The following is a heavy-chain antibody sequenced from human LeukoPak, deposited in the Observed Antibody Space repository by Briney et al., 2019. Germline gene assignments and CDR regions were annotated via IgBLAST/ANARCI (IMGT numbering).Heavy chain of an antibody. J-gene: IGHJ4*02. CDR1: GYIFISYY. D-gene: IGHD5-24*01. Sequence: ASVKVSCKASGYIFISYYIHWVRQAPGQGLEWMGVINPSDGSTNYAQKFQGRVTMTRDTSTSTVYMELSSLRSEDTAVYYCARDVAREFDYWGQGTLVSASS. CDR2: INPSDGST. V-gene: IGHV1-46*01. CDR3: ARDVAREFDY.